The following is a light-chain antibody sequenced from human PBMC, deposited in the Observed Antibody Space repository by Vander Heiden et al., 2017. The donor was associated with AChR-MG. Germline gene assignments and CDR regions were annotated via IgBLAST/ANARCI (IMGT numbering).Light chain of an antibody. J-gene: IGLJ2*01. V-gene: IGLV1-44*01. CDR2: SDK. CDR3: SAWEDTRHGYVV. CDR1: FSNIGSNN. Sequence: SVLTPPPSASRPPGQRVPLSCSGSFSNIGSNNVNWYQQLPGRAPKLLIYSDKKRRSGVPDRGSGSKSGTSASMVIRGLQSEEEAEYFCSAWEDTRHGYVVFGGGTKVTVL.